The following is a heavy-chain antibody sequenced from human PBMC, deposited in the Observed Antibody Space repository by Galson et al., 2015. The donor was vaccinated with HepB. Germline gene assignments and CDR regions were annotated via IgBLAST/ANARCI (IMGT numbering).Heavy chain of an antibody. CDR3: MRDQRSWYFDL. V-gene: IGHV3-33*08. J-gene: IGHJ2*01. Sequence: SLRLSCAASGFTFKNYGMHWVRQAPGKGLEWVAVIFYDGSNAYYADSVKGRFTISRDNSKNMLYLQMNSLRAEDTAVYYCMRDQRSWYFDLWGRGTLVIVSA. D-gene: IGHD6-25*01. CDR1: GFTFKNYG. CDR2: IFYDGSNA.